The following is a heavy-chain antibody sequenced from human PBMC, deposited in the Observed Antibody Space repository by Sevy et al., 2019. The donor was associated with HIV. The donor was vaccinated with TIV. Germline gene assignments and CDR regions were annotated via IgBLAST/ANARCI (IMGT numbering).Heavy chain of an antibody. D-gene: IGHD3-22*01. CDR2: ISGSGGST. J-gene: IGHJ3*02. V-gene: IGHV3-23*01. Sequence: GGSLRLSCAASGFTFSSYAMSWVRQAPGKGLEWVSAISGSGGSTYDADSVKGRFTISRDNSKNTLYLQMNSLRAEDTAVYYCAKDLDYYDSSRYSAFDIRGQGTMVTVSS. CDR1: GFTFSSYA. CDR3: AKDLDYYDSSRYSAFDI.